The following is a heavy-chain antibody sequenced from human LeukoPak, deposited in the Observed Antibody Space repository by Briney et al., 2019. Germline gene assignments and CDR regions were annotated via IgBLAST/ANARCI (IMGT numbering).Heavy chain of an antibody. Sequence: PSETLSLTCAVYGGSFSGYYWSWIRQPPGKGLEWIGEINHSGSTNYNPSLKSRVTISVDTSKNQFSLKLSSLTAADTAVYYCARAPYYYGSGSYSHVFDYWGQGTLVTVSS. CDR2: INHSGST. V-gene: IGHV4-34*01. J-gene: IGHJ4*02. D-gene: IGHD3-10*01. CDR3: ARAPYYYGSGSYSHVFDY. CDR1: GGSFSGYY.